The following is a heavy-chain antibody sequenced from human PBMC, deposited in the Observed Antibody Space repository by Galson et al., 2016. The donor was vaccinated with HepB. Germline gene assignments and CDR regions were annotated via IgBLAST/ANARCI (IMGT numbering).Heavy chain of an antibody. CDR1: GYTLSEFS. J-gene: IGHJ4*02. V-gene: IGHV1-24*01. CDR3: ATGEWGSSWEY. CDR2: FDPEDGET. Sequence: SVKVSCKVSGYTLSEFSMHWVRQAPGKGLEWMGSFDPEDGETIYAQKFQGRVTMTEDTSTHTAYMELSSLRSEDTAVYYCATGEWGSSWEYWGQGTLVTVSS. D-gene: IGHD6-13*01.